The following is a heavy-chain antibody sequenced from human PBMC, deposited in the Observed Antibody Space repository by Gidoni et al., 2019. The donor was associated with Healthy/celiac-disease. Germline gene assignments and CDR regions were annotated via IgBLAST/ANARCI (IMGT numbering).Heavy chain of an antibody. CDR1: GGSISSGSYY. CDR3: ARATGYSYGSLDY. Sequence: QVQLQESGPGLVKPSQTLSLTCTVSGGSISSGSYYWSWIRQPAGKGLEWIGRIYTSGSTNYNPSIKSRVTISVDTSKNQFSLKLSSVTAADTAVYYCARATGYSYGSLDYWGQGTLVTVSS. D-gene: IGHD5-18*01. V-gene: IGHV4-61*02. CDR2: IYTSGST. J-gene: IGHJ4*02.